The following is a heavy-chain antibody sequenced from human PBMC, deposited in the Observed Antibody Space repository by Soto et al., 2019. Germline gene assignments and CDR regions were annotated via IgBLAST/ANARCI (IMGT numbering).Heavy chain of an antibody. CDR3: AKVRRGYSGYDSSLYYYYGMDV. D-gene: IGHD5-12*01. J-gene: IGHJ6*02. Sequence: AGSLRLSSAASGFTFCSYAMSCVRQAPGKGLEWVSAISGSGGSTYYADSVKGRFTISRDNSKNTLYLQMNSLRAEDTAVYYCAKVRRGYSGYDSSLYYYYGMDVWGQGTTVTVSS. CDR2: ISGSGGST. CDR1: GFTFCSYA. V-gene: IGHV3-23*01.